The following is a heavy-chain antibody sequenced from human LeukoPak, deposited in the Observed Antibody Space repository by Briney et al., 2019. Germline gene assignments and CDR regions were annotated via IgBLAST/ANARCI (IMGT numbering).Heavy chain of an antibody. V-gene: IGHV4-30-4*01. J-gene: IGHJ5*02. CDR3: ARGFVYSSSSFFGPSYNWFDP. D-gene: IGHD6-6*01. CDR1: GVSISSGDYY. Sequence: PSQTLSLTCTVSGVSISSGDYYWSWIRQPPGKGLEWIGYIYYSGSTYYNPSLKSRVTISVDTSKNQFSLKLSSVTAADTAVYYCARGFVYSSSSFFGPSYNWFDPWGQGTLVTVSS. CDR2: IYYSGST.